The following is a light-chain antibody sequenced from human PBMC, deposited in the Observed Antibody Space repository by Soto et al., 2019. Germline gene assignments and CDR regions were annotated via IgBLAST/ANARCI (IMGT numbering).Light chain of an antibody. Sequence: SVLTQPPSVSGAPGQRVTISCTGSSSNIGAGSDLHWYQQLPGTAPKLLIYGNSNRPSGVPDRFSGSKSGTSASLAISGLRSEDEADYYCAAWDDSLSGYVFGTGTKVTVL. J-gene: IGLJ1*01. CDR2: GNS. CDR1: SSNIGAGSD. CDR3: AAWDDSLSGYV. V-gene: IGLV1-40*01.